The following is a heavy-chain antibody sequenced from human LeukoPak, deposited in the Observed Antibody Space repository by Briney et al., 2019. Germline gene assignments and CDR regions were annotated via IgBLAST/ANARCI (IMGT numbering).Heavy chain of an antibody. CDR2: IYYSGST. V-gene: IGHV4-39*01. D-gene: IGHD2-2*02. CDR3: ARVPCSSTSCYKLVEF. CDR1: GGSISSSSYY. Sequence: SETLSLTCTVSGGSISSSSYYWGWIRQPPGKGLERIGSIYYSGSTYYNPSLKSRVTISVDTSKNQFSLKLSSVTAADTAVYYCARVPCSSTSCYKLVEFWGQGTLVTVSS. J-gene: IGHJ4*02.